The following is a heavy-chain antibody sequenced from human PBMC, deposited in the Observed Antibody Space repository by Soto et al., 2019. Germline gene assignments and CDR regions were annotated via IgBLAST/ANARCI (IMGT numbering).Heavy chain of an antibody. CDR3: AKVVVPPSSGYYFDY. Sequence: EGQLLESGGGLVQPGGSLRLSCEASGFTFSAYAMSWVRQAPGKGLEWVSALTDNGGGTYYADSVKGRFTVARDNFKNTLYLQMNSLRAEDTAIYYCAKVVVPPSSGYYFDYWGQGALVTVSS. J-gene: IGHJ4*02. V-gene: IGHV3-23*01. D-gene: IGHD3-22*01. CDR1: GFTFSAYA. CDR2: LTDNGGGT.